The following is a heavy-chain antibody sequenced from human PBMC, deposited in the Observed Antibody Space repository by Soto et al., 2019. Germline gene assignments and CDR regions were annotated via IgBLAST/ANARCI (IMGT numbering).Heavy chain of an antibody. Sequence: QITLRESGPTLVRPTQTLTLTCTFSGFSLTTRGVGVGWIRQPPGKALEWLAFIYWNADKRYTSSLNNRLTNTGESSETQVVLELTDMDPVDTATYYCVHRMVAGRQIDFWSRGTLVTVTS. J-gene: IGHJ4*02. D-gene: IGHD2-15*01. CDR3: VHRMVAGRQIDF. CDR2: IYWNADK. CDR1: GFSLTTRGVG. V-gene: IGHV2-5*01.